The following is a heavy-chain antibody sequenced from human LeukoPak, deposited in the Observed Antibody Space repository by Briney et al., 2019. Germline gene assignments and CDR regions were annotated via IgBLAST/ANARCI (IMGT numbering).Heavy chain of an antibody. CDR2: VNSAGSRT. Sequence: GGSLRLSCAASGFTFSNYWMYCVRQAPGKGLVWVSRVNSAGSRTIYADSVKGRFTISRDNARNTLYLQMDSLRVEDTAMYYCGRGITPEESVAIECWGQGTVVTVSS. J-gene: IGHJ4*02. D-gene: IGHD1-14*01. V-gene: IGHV3-74*01. CDR3: GRGITPEESVAIEC. CDR1: GFTFSNYW.